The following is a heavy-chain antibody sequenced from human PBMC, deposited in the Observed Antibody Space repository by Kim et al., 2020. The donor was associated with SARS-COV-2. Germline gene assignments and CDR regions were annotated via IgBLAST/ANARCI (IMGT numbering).Heavy chain of an antibody. CDR3: ARRYFDL. J-gene: IGHJ2*01. CDR2: DGTTT. V-gene: IGHV3-74*01. Sequence: DGTTTSYADSVKGRFTISRDDGKNTLFLQMNSLSAEDTSVYYCARRYFDLWGRGTPVTVSS.